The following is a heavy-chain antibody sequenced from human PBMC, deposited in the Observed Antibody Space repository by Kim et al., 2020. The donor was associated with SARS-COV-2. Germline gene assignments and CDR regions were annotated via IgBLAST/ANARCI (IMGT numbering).Heavy chain of an antibody. Sequence: ASVKVSCKASGYTFTSYYMHWVRQAPGQGLEWMGIINPSGGSTSYAQKFQGRVTMTRDTSTSTVYMELSSLRSEDTAVYYCARDPQDYGDYAAYYYYYGMDVWGQGTTVTVSS. CDR3: ARDPQDYGDYAAYYYYYGMDV. CDR1: GYTFTSYY. V-gene: IGHV1-46*01. D-gene: IGHD4-17*01. CDR2: INPSGGST. J-gene: IGHJ6*02.